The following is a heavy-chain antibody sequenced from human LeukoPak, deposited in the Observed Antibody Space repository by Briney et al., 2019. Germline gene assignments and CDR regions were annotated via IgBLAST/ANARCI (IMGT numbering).Heavy chain of an antibody. Sequence: VGSLRLSCTASGFTFSSYEMNWVRQAPGQGLEWVSYISSSGSTIYYADSVKGRFTISRDNAKNSLYLQMNSLRAEDTAVYYCARDNLQTIYYYYGMDVWSQGTTVTVSS. J-gene: IGHJ6*02. V-gene: IGHV3-48*03. CDR2: ISSSGSTI. CDR1: GFTFSSYE. CDR3: ARDNLQTIYYYYGMDV. D-gene: IGHD5-24*01.